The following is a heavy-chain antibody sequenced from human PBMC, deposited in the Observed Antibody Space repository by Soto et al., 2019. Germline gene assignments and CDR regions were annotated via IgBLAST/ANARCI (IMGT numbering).Heavy chain of an antibody. J-gene: IGHJ3*02. CDR3: AREKDAFDT. CDR1: GYSFNDYD. CDR2: INANSGDT. V-gene: IGHV1-2*02. Sequence: GASVKVSCKSSGYSFNDYDLHWVRQAPGQRLEWMGWINANSGDTNYAQKFQGRVTMTRDTSTSTAYMELRSLRFDDTAVYYCAREKDAFDTWGQGTMFTVSS.